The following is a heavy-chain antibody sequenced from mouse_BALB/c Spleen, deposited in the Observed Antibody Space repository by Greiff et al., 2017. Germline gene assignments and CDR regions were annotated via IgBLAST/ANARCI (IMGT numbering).Heavy chain of an antibody. CDR2: IDPETGGT. CDR1: GYTFTDYE. V-gene: IGHV1-15*01. CDR3: TRGAFDY. J-gene: IGHJ2*01. Sequence: VQLQQSGAELVRPGASVTLSCKASGYTFTDYEMHWVKQTPVHGLEWIGAIDPETGGTAYNQKFKGKATLTADKSSSTAYMELRSLTSEDSAVYYCTRGAFDYWGQGTTLTVSS.